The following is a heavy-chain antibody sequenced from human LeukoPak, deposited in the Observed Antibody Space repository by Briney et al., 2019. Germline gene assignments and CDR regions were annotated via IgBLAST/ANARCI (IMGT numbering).Heavy chain of an antibody. CDR3: ASWGGGFGWGKYSRSTYFDY. Sequence: PSGTLSLTCAVSGGSISSSNWWSWVRQPPGKGLEWIGEIYHSGSTNYNPSLKSRVTISVDKSKNQFSLKLSSVTAADTAVYYCASWGGGFGWGKYSRSTYFDYWGQGTLVTVSS. CDR1: GGSISSSNW. D-gene: IGHD6-6*01. CDR2: IYHSGST. J-gene: IGHJ4*02. V-gene: IGHV4-4*02.